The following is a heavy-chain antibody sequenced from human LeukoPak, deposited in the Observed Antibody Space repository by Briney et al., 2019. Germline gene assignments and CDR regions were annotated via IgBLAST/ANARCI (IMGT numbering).Heavy chain of an antibody. CDR3: AQWGNNMDV. CDR1: GGSFSSYY. Sequence: SETLSLTCTVYGGSFSSYYWHWFRQPPGKGPEWIGEINYSGSTKYNPSLKSRVTISIDTSKNQFSPKLSSVTAADTAVYYCAQWGNNMDVWGKGTTVIVSS. V-gene: IGHV4-34*01. CDR2: INYSGST. D-gene: IGHD3-16*01. J-gene: IGHJ6*03.